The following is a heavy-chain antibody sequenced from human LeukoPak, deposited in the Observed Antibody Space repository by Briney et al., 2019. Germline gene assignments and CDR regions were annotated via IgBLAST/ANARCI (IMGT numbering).Heavy chain of an antibody. V-gene: IGHV4-39*01. CDR3: ARQAGTYDILTGYYQPFDY. CDR1: GGSISSGSYY. J-gene: IGHJ4*02. D-gene: IGHD3-9*01. CDR2: IYYSGST. Sequence: SETLSLTCTVSGGSISSGSYYWGWIRQPPGKGLEWIVTIYYSGSTYYNPSLKSRVTISVDTSKNQFSLKLSSVTAADTAVYYCARQAGTYDILTGYYQPFDYWGQGTLVTVSS.